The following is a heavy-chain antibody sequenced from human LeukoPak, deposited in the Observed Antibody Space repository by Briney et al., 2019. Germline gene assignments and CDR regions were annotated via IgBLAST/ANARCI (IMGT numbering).Heavy chain of an antibody. V-gene: IGHV3-30*04. CDR1: GFTFIGLA. CDR3: AREPVGQRYCSSISCYNYYYGMDV. CDR2: ISYDGSNN. J-gene: IGHJ6*02. D-gene: IGHD2-2*01. Sequence: GGSWGPSFAAPGFTFIGLAFHWFGRPPAKGRGGGAFISYDGSNNYYADSVKGRFTISRDNSKNTLYLQMNSLRAEDTAVYFCAREPVGQRYCSSISCYNYYYGMDVWGQGTTVTVSS.